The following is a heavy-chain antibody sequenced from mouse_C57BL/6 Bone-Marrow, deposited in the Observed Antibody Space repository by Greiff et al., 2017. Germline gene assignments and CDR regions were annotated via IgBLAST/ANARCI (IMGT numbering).Heavy chain of an antibody. CDR3: TRDGNWYFDV. CDR1: GYTFTDYE. CDR2: IDPETGGT. D-gene: IGHD2-1*01. Sequence: QVQLQQSGAELVRPGASVTLSCKASGYTFTDYEMHWVKQTPVHGLEWLGAIDPETGGTAYNQKFKGKAILTADKSSSTAYMELRSLTSEDSAVYYCTRDGNWYFDVWGTGTTVTVSS. J-gene: IGHJ1*03. V-gene: IGHV1-15*01.